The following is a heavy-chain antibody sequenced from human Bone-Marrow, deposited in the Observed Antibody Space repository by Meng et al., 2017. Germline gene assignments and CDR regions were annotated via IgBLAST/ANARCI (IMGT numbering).Heavy chain of an antibody. J-gene: IGHJ5*02. V-gene: IGHV4-61*02. D-gene: IGHD3-16*01. CDR3: AKARLWGDNWFDP. CDR1: GGSISSGSYY. CDR2: IYTSGST. Sequence: QVQLQESGPGLVKPSQTLSLTCTVSGGSISSGSYYWSWIRQPAGKGLEWIGRIYTSGSTNYNPSLKSRVTISVDTSKNQFSLKLSSVTAADTAVYYCAKARLWGDNWFDPWGQGTLVTVSS.